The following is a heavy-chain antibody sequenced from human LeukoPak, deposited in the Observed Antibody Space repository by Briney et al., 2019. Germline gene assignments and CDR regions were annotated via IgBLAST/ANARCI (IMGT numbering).Heavy chain of an antibody. CDR1: GFTVSSNY. CDR2: IYSGGST. J-gene: IGHJ6*04. V-gene: IGHV3-66*01. Sequence: GGSLRLSCAASGFTVSSNYMSWVRQAPGKGLEWVSVIYSGGSTYYADSVKGRFTISRDNSKNTLYLQMNSLRAEDTAVYYCARGLDDRAGPADVWGKGTTVTVSS. CDR3: ARGLDDRAGPADV. D-gene: IGHD1-1*01.